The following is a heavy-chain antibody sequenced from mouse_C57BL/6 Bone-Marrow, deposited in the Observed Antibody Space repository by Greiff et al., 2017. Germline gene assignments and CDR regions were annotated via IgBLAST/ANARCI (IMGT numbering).Heavy chain of an antibody. CDR1: GSTFTTYY. CDR3: ARTYYYGSSLFAY. V-gene: IGHV7-3*01. J-gene: IGHJ3*01. D-gene: IGHD1-1*01. CDR2: ISHKANGYTT. Sequence: DVHLVESGGGLVQPGGSLSFSCAASGSTFTTYYMSWVSQPPGKALEWLGFISHKANGYTTEYSSSVKGRFTFSRDNSHSILYLQVNGLRAEDSAAYYCARTYYYGSSLFAYWGKGTMVTVSA.